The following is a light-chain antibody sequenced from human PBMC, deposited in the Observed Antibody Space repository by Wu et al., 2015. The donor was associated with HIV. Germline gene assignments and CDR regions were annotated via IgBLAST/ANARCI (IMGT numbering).Light chain of an antibody. CDR2: GAS. V-gene: IGKV3-20*01. J-gene: IGKJ1*01. CDR3: QQT. Sequence: EIVLTQSPGTLSLSPGERATLSCRASQSVSSSYLVWYQQKPGQAPRLLIYGASSRATGIPDRFSGSGSGTDFSLTISRLEPEDVAVYYCQQTFGQGTKVEIK. CDR1: QSVSSSY.